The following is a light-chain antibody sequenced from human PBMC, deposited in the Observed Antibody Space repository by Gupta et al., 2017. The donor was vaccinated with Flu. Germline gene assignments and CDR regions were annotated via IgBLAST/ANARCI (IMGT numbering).Light chain of an antibody. CDR2: GGS. Sequence: EIVLTQSPGTLSLSPGERATLSCRASQNFSSRFLAWYQQKPGQAPRPLIFGGSRRATGIPDRFSGSGSGTDFTLTISRLEPEDFAVYYCHQEGCSPWTFGQGTKVEI. J-gene: IGKJ1*01. CDR3: HQEGCSPWT. CDR1: QNFSSRF. V-gene: IGKV3-20*01.